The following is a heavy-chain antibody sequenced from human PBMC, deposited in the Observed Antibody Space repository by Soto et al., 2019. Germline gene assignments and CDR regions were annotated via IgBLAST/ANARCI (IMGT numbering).Heavy chain of an antibody. D-gene: IGHD2-2*01. V-gene: IGHV4-59*12. J-gene: IGHJ4*02. CDR2: IYYSGST. CDR3: ARAVPADIVVVPAADNFDY. Sequence: PSETLSLTCTVSGGSISSYYWSWIRQPPGKGLEWIGYIYYSGSTNYNPSLKSRVTISVDTSKNQFSLKLSSVTAADTAVYYCARAVPADIVVVPAADNFDYWGQGTLVTVSS. CDR1: GGSISSYY.